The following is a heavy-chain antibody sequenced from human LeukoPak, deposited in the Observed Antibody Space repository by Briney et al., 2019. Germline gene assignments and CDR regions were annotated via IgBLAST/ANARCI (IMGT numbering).Heavy chain of an antibody. CDR1: GYSISSGYY. J-gene: IGHJ4*02. CDR2: IHYSGNT. CDR3: ATHLIRGIIIKDVH. Sequence: PSETLSLTCTVSGYSISSGYYWGWIRQPPGKGLEWIGVIHYSGNTYYNPSLKSRVTISLDTSKNHFSLNLGSVTAADTAVYFCATHLIRGIIIKDVHWGQGILVTVSS. D-gene: IGHD3-10*01. V-gene: IGHV4-38-2*02.